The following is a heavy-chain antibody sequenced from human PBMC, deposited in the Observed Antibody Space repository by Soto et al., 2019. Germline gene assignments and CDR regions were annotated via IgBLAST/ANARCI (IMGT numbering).Heavy chain of an antibody. D-gene: IGHD2-8*01. CDR2: TYYRSKWYN. CDR3: ARLIGNSWLDS. Sequence: QVQLQQSGPGLVKPSQTLSLTCAISGASVSTNSATWDRIRQSPSRGLEWLGRTYYRSKWYNDYAVSVKGRITINPDTSNNHFSLQLNSVTPDDTAVYYCARLIGNSWLDSWGQGTLVTVSS. J-gene: IGHJ5*01. CDR1: GASVSTNSAT. V-gene: IGHV6-1*01.